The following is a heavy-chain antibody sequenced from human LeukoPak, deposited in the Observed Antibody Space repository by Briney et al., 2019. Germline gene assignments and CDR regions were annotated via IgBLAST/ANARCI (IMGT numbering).Heavy chain of an antibody. CDR3: ARDGSGWSRDWYFDL. CDR2: IFYSGALFSRGDT. D-gene: IGHD6-19*01. J-gene: IGHJ2*01. CDR1: GDTVINNHYY. V-gene: IGHV4-39*07. Sequence: PSETLSLTCNVSGDTVINNHYYWGWIRQSPGKGLEWIANIFYSGALFSRGDTYYDPSLKSRVTISVDTSKNQFSLKVRSVTAADTAVYYCARDGSGWSRDWYFDLWGRGTLVTVSS.